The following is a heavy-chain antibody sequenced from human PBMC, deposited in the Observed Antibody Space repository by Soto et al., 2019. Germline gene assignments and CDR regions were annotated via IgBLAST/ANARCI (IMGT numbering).Heavy chain of an antibody. Sequence: PSETLSLTCTVSGGSISGYYWSWIRQSPGKGLEWIAYIYYSGSTNSNPSLKSRVTISVDTSKNQFSLKLRSVTAADTAVYYCARDLATMPGRYESRPTDYGMDVWGQGTTVT. V-gene: IGHV4-59*12. CDR3: ARDLATMPGRYESRPTDYGMDV. CDR2: IYYSGST. J-gene: IGHJ6*02. CDR1: GGSISGYY. D-gene: IGHD3-22*01.